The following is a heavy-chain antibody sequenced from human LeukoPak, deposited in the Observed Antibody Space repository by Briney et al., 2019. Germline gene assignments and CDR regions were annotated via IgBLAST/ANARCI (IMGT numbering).Heavy chain of an antibody. CDR1: GGSISRHY. D-gene: IGHD1-26*01. CDR2: IYHTGST. V-gene: IGHV4-59*08. Sequence: SETLSLTCTLSGGSISRHYWSWIRQPPGKGLEWIGYIYHTGSTRYNPSLKSRVTVSRDTSKSQCSLRLRSVSAANTAVYYGARLTVVGGHAFYIWGQGTMVTVSS. CDR3: ARLTVVGGHAFYI. J-gene: IGHJ3*02.